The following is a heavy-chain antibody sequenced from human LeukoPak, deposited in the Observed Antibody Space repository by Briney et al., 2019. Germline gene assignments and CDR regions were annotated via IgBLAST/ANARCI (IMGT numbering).Heavy chain of an antibody. CDR1: GYTFTGYY. CDR3: ARLQMYYYDSSGGSGWFDP. Sequence: ASVKVSCKASGYTFTGYYMHWVRQAPGQGLEWMGWINPNSGGTNYAQKFQGRVTMTRDTSISTAYMELSRLRSDDTAVYYCARLQMYYYDSSGGSGWFDPWGQGTLVTVSS. V-gene: IGHV1-2*02. J-gene: IGHJ5*02. D-gene: IGHD3-22*01. CDR2: INPNSGGT.